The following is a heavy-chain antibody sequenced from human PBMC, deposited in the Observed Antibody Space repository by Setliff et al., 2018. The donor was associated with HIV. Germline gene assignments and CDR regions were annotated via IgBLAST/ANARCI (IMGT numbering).Heavy chain of an antibody. V-gene: IGHV3-74*01. D-gene: IGHD3-9*01. CDR2: INTDGTNT. Sequence: PGGSLRLSCAASGFTLNSYAMNWVRQAPGKGLVWVSRINTDGTNTNYADSVKGRFTISRDNTKNTLYLQMNSLRVEDTAVYYCVREGWTLLRYVDWLLSYMDVWGKGTTVTVSS. CDR1: GFTLNSYA. CDR3: VREGWTLLRYVDWLLSYMDV. J-gene: IGHJ6*03.